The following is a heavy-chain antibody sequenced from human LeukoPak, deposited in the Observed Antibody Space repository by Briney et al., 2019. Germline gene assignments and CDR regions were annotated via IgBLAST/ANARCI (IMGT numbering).Heavy chain of an antibody. CDR2: INPSGGTT. CDR1: GYSFTSYY. CDR3: ATSITIFGVAD. J-gene: IGHJ4*02. V-gene: IGHV1-46*01. Sequence: ASVKVSCKAFGYSFTSYYMHWVRQAPGQGLEWMGIINPSGGTTIYAQKFQGRVTMTEDTSTDTAYMELSSLRSEDTAVYYCATSITIFGVADWGQGTLVTVSS. D-gene: IGHD3-3*01.